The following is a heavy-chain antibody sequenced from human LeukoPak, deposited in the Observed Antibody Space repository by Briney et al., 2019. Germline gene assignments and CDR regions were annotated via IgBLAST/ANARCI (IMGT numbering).Heavy chain of an antibody. Sequence: GGSLRLSCAASGFTVSSNNMSWVRQAPGKGLEWVSVIYSGGRTYYADSVKGRFTISRDNSKNTLYLQMNSLRAEDTAVYYCARESVTPGGYFDFWGQGTLVTVSS. CDR3: ARESVTPGGYFDF. D-gene: IGHD4-17*01. J-gene: IGHJ4*02. CDR2: IYSGGRT. CDR1: GFTVSSNN. V-gene: IGHV3-66*01.